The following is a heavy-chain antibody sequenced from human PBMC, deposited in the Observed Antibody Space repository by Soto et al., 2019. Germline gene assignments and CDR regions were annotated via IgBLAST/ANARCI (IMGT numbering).Heavy chain of an antibody. D-gene: IGHD6-13*01. V-gene: IGHV4-34*01. J-gene: IGHJ6*02. CDR1: GGSFSGYY. CDR3: ARVRRSAAPYGMDV. Sequence: QVQLQQWGAGLLKPSETLSLTCAVYGGSFSGYYWSWIRQPPGKGLEWIGEINHSGSTNYNPSLTSRVTISVDTSKNQFSVKLGSVTAADTAVYYCARVRRSAAPYGMDVWGQGTTVTVSS. CDR2: INHSGST.